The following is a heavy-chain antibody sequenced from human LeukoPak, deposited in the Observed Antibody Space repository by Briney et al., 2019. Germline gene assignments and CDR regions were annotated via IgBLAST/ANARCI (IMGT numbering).Heavy chain of an antibody. CDR2: IKQDGSGK. Sequence: GGSLRLSCAASEFIFSGYWMNWVRQAPGKGLEWVANIKQDGSGKQYADSVRGRFTISRDNAKNSLYLQMNSLRVEDTAVYYCARDGFVGAADYWGQGTLVTVSS. CDR3: ARDGFVGAADY. D-gene: IGHD6-13*01. V-gene: IGHV3-7*01. J-gene: IGHJ4*02. CDR1: EFIFSGYW.